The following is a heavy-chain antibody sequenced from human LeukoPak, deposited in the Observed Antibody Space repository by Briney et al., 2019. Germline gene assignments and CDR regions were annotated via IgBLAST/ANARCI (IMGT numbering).Heavy chain of an antibody. Sequence: PGGSLRLSCAGSRFTFSSYAMSWVRQAPGKGLQWVSTISGRGTDTYYADSVKGRFTISRDNSKNTLYLQMNSLRDEDTAVYCAKDFIAMSDWEPLGYWGQGILVTVSS. D-gene: IGHD1-26*01. CDR3: AKDFIAMSDWEPLGY. CDR2: ISGRGTDT. J-gene: IGHJ4*02. V-gene: IGHV3-23*01. CDR1: RFTFSSYA.